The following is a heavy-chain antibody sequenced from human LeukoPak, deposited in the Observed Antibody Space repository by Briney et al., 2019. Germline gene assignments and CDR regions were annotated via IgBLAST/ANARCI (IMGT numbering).Heavy chain of an antibody. CDR2: IIPILGTA. V-gene: IGHV1-69*05. J-gene: IGHJ4*02. D-gene: IGHD3-22*01. Sequence: GASVKVSCKASGGTFSSYAISWVRQAPGQGLEWMGGIIPILGTANYAQKFQGRVTITTDESTSTAYMELSSLRSEDTAVYYCAREGLAYYYDSSGYSDEPLFDYWGQGTLVTVSS. CDR1: GGTFSSYA. CDR3: AREGLAYYYDSSGYSDEPLFDY.